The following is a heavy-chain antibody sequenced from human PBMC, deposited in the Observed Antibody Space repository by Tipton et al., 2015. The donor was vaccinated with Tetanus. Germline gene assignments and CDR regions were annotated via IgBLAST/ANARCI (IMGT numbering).Heavy chain of an antibody. D-gene: IGHD2-2*01. CDR3: ARRSYCSSSRCFDAFDL. Sequence: TLSLTCDVSGGSISGGGYSWSWIRQPPGKGLEWIAYIFHSGSTNYSPSLKSRVAISMDTSKNQISLKLSSVTAADTAVYYCARRSYCSSSRCFDAFDLWGQGTMVTVSS. CDR1: GGSISGGGYS. J-gene: IGHJ3*01. CDR2: IFHSGST. V-gene: IGHV4-61*08.